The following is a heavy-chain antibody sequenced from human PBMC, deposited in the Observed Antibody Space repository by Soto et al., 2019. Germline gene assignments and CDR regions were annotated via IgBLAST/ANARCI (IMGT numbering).Heavy chain of an antibody. V-gene: IGHV3-49*03. J-gene: IGHJ6*02. CDR3: TTRGLLYYSSGMDV. CDR1: GFTFGDYA. CDR2: IKSKTDGGTT. D-gene: IGHD3-10*01. Sequence: GGSLRLSCTASGFTFGDYAMSWFRQAPGKGLEWVGFIKSKTDGGTTDYAASVKGRFTISRDDSKNTLYLQMNSLDTEDTAVYYCTTRGLLYYSSGMDVWGQGTTVTVSS.